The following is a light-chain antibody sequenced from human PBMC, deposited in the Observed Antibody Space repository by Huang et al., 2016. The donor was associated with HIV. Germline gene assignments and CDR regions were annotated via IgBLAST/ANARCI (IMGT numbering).Light chain of an antibody. J-gene: IGKJ2*01. CDR2: AAS. CDR1: QTVSSN. V-gene: IGKV3-15*01. CDR3: QHYRVWPPVYT. Sequence: EIVMTQSPATLSVSPGERVTLSCRASQTVSSNLSWYQQKPGQAPRLLIYAASTRATDIPARLSGSGSGTEFTLTISSLQSEDFAVYYCQHYRVWPPVYTFGQGTKLEIK.